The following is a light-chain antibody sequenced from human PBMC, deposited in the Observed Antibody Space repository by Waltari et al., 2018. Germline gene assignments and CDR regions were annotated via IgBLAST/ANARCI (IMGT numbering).Light chain of an antibody. Sequence: EIVLPQSPGTLSLSLGERATLSCRASQSINSNFLAWYQQKPGQAPRLLIYGVSSRATGIPDRFSGSGSGADFTLTISRLEPEDFAVYFCQHYDSPFTFGPGTKVDIK. J-gene: IGKJ3*01. CDR1: QSINSNF. CDR2: GVS. CDR3: QHYDSPFT. V-gene: IGKV3-20*01.